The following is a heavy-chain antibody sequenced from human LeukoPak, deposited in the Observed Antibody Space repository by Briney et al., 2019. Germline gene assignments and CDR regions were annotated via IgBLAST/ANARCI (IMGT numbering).Heavy chain of an antibody. J-gene: IGHJ5*02. CDR3: ARLKGRSYSSSWYVRCWFDP. Sequence: SETLSLTCAVYGGSFSGYYWSWIRQPPGKGLEWIGEINHSGSTNYNPSLKSRVTISVDTSKNQFSLKLSSVTAADTAVYYCARLKGRSYSSSWYVRCWFDPWGQGTLVTVSS. D-gene: IGHD6-13*01. CDR2: INHSGST. CDR1: GGSFSGYY. V-gene: IGHV4-34*01.